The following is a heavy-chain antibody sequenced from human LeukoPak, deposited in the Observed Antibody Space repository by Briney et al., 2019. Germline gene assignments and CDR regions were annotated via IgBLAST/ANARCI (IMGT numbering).Heavy chain of an antibody. D-gene: IGHD4-17*01. J-gene: IGHJ4*02. CDR1: GYTFTSYD. CDR2: MNPNSGNT. V-gene: IGHV1-8*01. Sequence: ASVKVSCKASGYTFTSYDINWVRQATGQGLEWMGWMNPNSGNTGYAQKFQGRVTMTRNTSISTAYMELSSLRSEDTAVYYCARGNKDYGDYARGLSDYWGQGTLVTVSS. CDR3: ARGNKDYGDYARGLSDY.